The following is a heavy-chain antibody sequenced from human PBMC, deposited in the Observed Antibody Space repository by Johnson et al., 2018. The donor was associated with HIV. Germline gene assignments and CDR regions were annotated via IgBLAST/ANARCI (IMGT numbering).Heavy chain of an antibody. CDR1: GFTLSHYG. V-gene: IGHV3-30*03. CDR3: ARETRGGGGAFDI. D-gene: IGHD2-15*01. Sequence: QVQLVESGGGVVQPGGSLRLSCAASGFTLSHYGMHWVRQAPGKGPEWVALISYDGNEKYYADSVKGRFTISRDNSKNTLFLQMNSLRAEDAAVYYCARETRGGGGAFDIWGQGTMVTVSS. J-gene: IGHJ3*02. CDR2: ISYDGNEK.